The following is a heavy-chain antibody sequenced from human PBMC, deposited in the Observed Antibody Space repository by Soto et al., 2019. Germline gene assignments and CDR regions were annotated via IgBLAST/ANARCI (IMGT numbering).Heavy chain of an antibody. J-gene: IGHJ6*02. CDR1: GYTFTSYG. Sequence: SVKVSCKASGYTFTSYGISWVRQAPVQGLEWMGWISAYNGNTNYAQKLQGRVTMTTDTSTSTAYMELRSLRSDDTAVYYCARDNVDYYYYYGMDVWGQGTTVTVSS. V-gene: IGHV1-18*01. CDR3: ARDNVDYYYYYGMDV. CDR2: ISAYNGNT.